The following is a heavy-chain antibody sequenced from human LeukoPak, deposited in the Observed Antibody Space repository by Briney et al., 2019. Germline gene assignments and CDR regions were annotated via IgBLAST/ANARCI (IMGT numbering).Heavy chain of an antibody. CDR2: IYYSGST. D-gene: IGHD2-21*02. Sequence: SETLSLTCIVSGGSISSTSYYWGWIRQPPGKGLEWIGYIYYSGSTNYNPSLKSRVTISVDTSKNQFSLKLSSVTAADTAVYYCARDCGGDCYWWYFDYWGQGTLVTVSS. CDR1: GGSISSTSYY. V-gene: IGHV4-61*05. J-gene: IGHJ4*02. CDR3: ARDCGGDCYWWYFDY.